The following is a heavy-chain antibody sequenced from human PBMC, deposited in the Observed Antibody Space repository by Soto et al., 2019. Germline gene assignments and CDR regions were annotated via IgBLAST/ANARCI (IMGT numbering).Heavy chain of an antibody. Sequence: GASVKVSCKASGYTFTSYGMSWVRQAPGQGLEWMGWISAYNGNTNYAQKLQGRATMTTDTSTDTAYMELSSLRSEDTAVYYCATDQVAGVFDYWGQGTLVTVSS. CDR1: GYTFTSYG. V-gene: IGHV1-18*01. J-gene: IGHJ4*02. CDR3: ATDQVAGVFDY. CDR2: ISAYNGNT. D-gene: IGHD6-19*01.